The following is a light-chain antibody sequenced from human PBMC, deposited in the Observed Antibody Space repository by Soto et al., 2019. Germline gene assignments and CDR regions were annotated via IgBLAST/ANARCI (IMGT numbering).Light chain of an antibody. J-gene: IGKJ5*01. V-gene: IGKV3-15*01. Sequence: EIVLTQSPATLSVSPGERATLSCRASQSFSSSYLALYQQKPGQAPRLLIYGASPRATGISARFSGSGSGTEFTLTLRSLQSEDFAVYYCQQYHNWTIPLGQGTRLEI. CDR2: GAS. CDR3: QQYHNWTIP. CDR1: QSFSSSY.